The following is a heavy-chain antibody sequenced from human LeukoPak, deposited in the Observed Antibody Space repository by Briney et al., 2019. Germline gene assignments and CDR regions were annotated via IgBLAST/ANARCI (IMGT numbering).Heavy chain of an antibody. D-gene: IGHD3-10*01. CDR2: INSDGSST. J-gene: IGHJ4*02. CDR3: ARYHGSGTYSLDY. CDR1: GFTFSSYW. Sequence: GGSLRLSCAGSGFTFSSYWMHWVRQAPGKGLVWVSRINSDGSSTSYADSVKGRFTISRDDAKNTLYLQMSSLRDEDTAVYYCARYHGSGTYSLDYWGQGTLVTVSS. V-gene: IGHV3-74*01.